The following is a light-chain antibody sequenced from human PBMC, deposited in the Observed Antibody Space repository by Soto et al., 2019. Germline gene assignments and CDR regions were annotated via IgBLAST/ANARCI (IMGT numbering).Light chain of an antibody. Sequence: HSVLTQPPSVSAAPGQKVTISCSGSTSNIGSNSVSWYQQFPGQTPRLLIYDNYERPSGIPDRFSASKTGTSATLGITGLQAGDEVDYFCGTRDSTSTFVVFGWGTKLPS. CDR1: TSNIGSNS. V-gene: IGLV1-51*01. J-gene: IGLJ2*01. CDR3: GTRDSTSTFVV. CDR2: DNY.